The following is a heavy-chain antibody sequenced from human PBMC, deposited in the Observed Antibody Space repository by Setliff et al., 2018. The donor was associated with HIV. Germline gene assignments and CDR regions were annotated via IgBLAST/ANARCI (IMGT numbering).Heavy chain of an antibody. CDR1: GFSLSNTRMG. D-gene: IGHD3-3*01. CDR2: IDWDDDK. Sequence: TLTLTCTVSGFSLSNTRMGVSWIRQPPGKALEWLARIDWDDDKYYSTTLKTRLTISKDTSKNQVVLTMTNMDPVDTATYYCARIRRRITIFGVVTDYGMDVWGQGTTVTVSS. J-gene: IGHJ6*02. V-gene: IGHV2-70*11. CDR3: ARIRRRITIFGVVTDYGMDV.